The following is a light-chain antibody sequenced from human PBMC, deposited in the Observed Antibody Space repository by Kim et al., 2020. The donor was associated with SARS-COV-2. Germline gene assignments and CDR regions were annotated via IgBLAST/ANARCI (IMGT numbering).Light chain of an antibody. CDR3: QQLKSYPPT. J-gene: IGKJ2*01. V-gene: IGKV1-9*01. CDR2: TTS. CDR1: QDINTY. Sequence: DIQLTQSPSFLSASVGDRVTITCRASQDINTYLAWYQQKPGTAPKLLIYTTSTLQSGVPSRFSGSGSATEFTLTVSSLQPEDFATYYCQQLKSYPPTFGQGTKLEIK.